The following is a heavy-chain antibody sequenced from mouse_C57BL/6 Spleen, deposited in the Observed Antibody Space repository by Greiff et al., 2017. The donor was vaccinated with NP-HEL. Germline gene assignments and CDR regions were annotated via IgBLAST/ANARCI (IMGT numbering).Heavy chain of an antibody. CDR1: GYTFTSYG. Sequence: VQLQQSGAELVRPGSSVKMSCKTSGYTFTSYGINWVKQRPGQGLEWIGYIYIGNGYTEYNEKFKGKATLTSDTSSSTAYMQLSSLTSEDSAIYFCASPYYYGSSSYWYFDVWGTGTTVTVSS. J-gene: IGHJ1*03. V-gene: IGHV1-58*01. D-gene: IGHD1-1*01. CDR2: IYIGNGYT. CDR3: ASPYYYGSSSYWYFDV.